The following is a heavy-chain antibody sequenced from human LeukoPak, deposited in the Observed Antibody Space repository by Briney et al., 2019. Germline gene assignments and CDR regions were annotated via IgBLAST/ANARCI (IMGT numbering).Heavy chain of an antibody. Sequence: GGSLRLSCAASGFTFSSYSMNWVRQAPGKGLEWVSSISSSSSYIYYADSVKGRFTISRDNAKNSLYLQMNSLRVEDTAVYYCASFSSSLSAFDYWGQGTLVTVSS. CDR1: GFTFSSYS. CDR2: ISSSSSYI. V-gene: IGHV3-21*01. J-gene: IGHJ4*02. CDR3: ASFSSSLSAFDY. D-gene: IGHD6-13*01.